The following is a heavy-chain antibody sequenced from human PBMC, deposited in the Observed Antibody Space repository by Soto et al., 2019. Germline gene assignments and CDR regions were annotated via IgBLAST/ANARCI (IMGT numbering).Heavy chain of an antibody. Sequence: TSETLSLTCAVYGGSFSGYYWSWIRQPPGKGLEWIGEINHSGSTNYNPSLKSRVTISVDTSKNQFSLKLSSVTAADTAVYYCARGGPGIAAAGTSYYFDYWGQGTLVTVSS. D-gene: IGHD6-13*01. CDR3: ARGGPGIAAAGTSYYFDY. CDR2: INHSGST. V-gene: IGHV4-34*01. J-gene: IGHJ4*02. CDR1: GGSFSGYY.